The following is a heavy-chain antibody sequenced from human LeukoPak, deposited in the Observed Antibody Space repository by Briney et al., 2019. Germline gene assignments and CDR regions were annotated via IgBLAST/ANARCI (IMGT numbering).Heavy chain of an antibody. CDR2: IKSKTDGGTT. J-gene: IGHJ5*02. D-gene: IGHD3-22*01. CDR3: TTDYYYDSSTP. V-gene: IGHV3-15*01. Sequence: PGGSLRLSCAASGFSFSSYGIHWVRQAPGKGLEWVGRIKSKTDGGTTDYAAPVKGRFTISRDDSKNTLYLQMNSLKTEDTAVYYCTTDYYYDSSTPWGQGTLVTVSS. CDR1: GFSFSSYG.